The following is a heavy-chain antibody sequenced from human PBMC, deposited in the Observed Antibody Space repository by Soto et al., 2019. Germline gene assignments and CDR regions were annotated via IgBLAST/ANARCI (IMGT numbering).Heavy chain of an antibody. CDR3: ARTDPERYALMNYYGMDV. CDR1: GGTFSSYT. V-gene: IGHV1-69*02. Sequence: GASVKVSCKASGGTFSSYTISWVRQAPGQGLEWMGRIIPILGIANYAQKFQGRVTITADKSTSTAYMELSSLRSEDTAVYYCARTDPERYALMNYYGMDVWGQGTTVTVSS. CDR2: IIPILGIA. J-gene: IGHJ6*02. D-gene: IGHD2-2*01.